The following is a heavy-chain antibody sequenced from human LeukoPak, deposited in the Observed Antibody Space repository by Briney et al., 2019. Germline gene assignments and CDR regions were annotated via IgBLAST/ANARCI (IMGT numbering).Heavy chain of an antibody. CDR2: IYYSGST. CDR1: GGSISSYY. V-gene: IGHV4-59*01. Sequence: KPSETLSLTCTVSGGSISSYYWGWIRQPPGKGLEWIGYIYYSGSTNYNPSLKSRVTISVDTSKNQFSLKLSSVTAADTAVYYCARGSYYSSNWFDPWGQGTLVTVSS. CDR3: ARGSYYSSNWFDP. D-gene: IGHD3-10*01. J-gene: IGHJ5*02.